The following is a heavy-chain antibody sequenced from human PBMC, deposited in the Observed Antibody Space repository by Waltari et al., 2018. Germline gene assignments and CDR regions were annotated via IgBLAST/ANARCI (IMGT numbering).Heavy chain of an antibody. CDR2: SNPSRCGT. J-gene: IGHJ4*02. V-gene: IGHV1-2*06. CDR1: GHTFNGYY. Sequence: QVQLMQSGADVKKPGASVKVSCKASGHTFNGYYIHWVRQAPGQGLEWMGRSNPSRCGTDYAQELQGMVTMTSDTSLMTAYLELTRLRSDDTAVYYCARTLDIWVRSPHFDSWGQGTLVTVSS. D-gene: IGHD1-1*01. CDR3: ARTLDIWVRSPHFDS.